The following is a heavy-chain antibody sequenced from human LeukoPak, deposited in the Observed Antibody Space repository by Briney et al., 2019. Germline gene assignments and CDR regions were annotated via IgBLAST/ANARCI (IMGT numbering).Heavy chain of an antibody. CDR1: GFTFSDYT. CDR3: ARDGGYGDYLDY. CDR2: ISSTSSTI. J-gene: IGHJ4*02. Sequence: GGSLRLSCTASGFTFSDYTMNWVRQAPGKGLAWVSSISSTSSTIYYADSVKGRFTISRDNAKNSLYLQMNSLRDEDTAVYYCARDGGYGDYLDYWGQGTLVTVSS. D-gene: IGHD5-12*01. V-gene: IGHV3-48*02.